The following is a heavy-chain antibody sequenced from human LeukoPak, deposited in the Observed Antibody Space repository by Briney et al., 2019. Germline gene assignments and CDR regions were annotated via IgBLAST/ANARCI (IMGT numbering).Heavy chain of an antibody. CDR3: ASHDSSGYYDAFDI. CDR2: IYYSGST. CDR1: GGSISSGGYY. J-gene: IGHJ3*02. D-gene: IGHD3-22*01. Sequence: PSETLSLTCTVSGGSISSGGYYWSWIRQHPGKGLEWIGYIYYSGSTYYNPSLKSRVTISVDTSKNQFSLKLSSMTAADTAVYYCASHDSSGYYDAFDIWGQGTMVTVSS. V-gene: IGHV4-31*03.